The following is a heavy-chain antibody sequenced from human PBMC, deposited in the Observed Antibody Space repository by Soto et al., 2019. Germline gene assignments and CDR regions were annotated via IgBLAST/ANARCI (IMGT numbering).Heavy chain of an antibody. CDR3: ASEGTTVLTPAGDFDI. V-gene: IGHV1-69*01. CDR1: GGTFSRSP. D-gene: IGHD4-17*01. CDR2: IIPIFGTG. J-gene: IGHJ3*02. Sequence: QVQLVQSGAEAKKPGSSVKVSCKASGGTFSRSPISWVRQAPGQGLEWMGGIIPIFGTGNFAQKFQGRVTITADVSTSTAYLELSSLRSEDTAVYDCASEGTTVLTPAGDFDIWGQGTMVTVSS.